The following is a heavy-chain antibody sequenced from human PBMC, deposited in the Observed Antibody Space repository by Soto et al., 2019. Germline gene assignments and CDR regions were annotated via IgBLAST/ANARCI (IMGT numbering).Heavy chain of an antibody. CDR2: IYHTGGT. CDR1: GDSITNSYW. J-gene: IGHJ3*02. CDR3: ARGSAFDI. V-gene: IGHV4-4*02. Sequence: QVQLQESGPGLVKPSGTLSLTCAVSGDSITNSYWWRWVRQPPGKGLEWIGEIYHTGGTNYNPALKRRVTISVDKSKNQVSLKLTSVTAADTAVYYCARGSAFDIWGQGTKVTVSS.